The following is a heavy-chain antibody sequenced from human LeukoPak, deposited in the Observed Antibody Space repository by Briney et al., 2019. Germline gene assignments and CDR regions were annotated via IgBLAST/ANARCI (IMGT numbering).Heavy chain of an antibody. V-gene: IGHV4-39*07. D-gene: IGHD3-22*01. CDR3: ARADSSGPKGWFDP. J-gene: IGHJ5*02. CDR2: IYYSGNT. Sequence: SETLSLTCTVSGGSISTSSYYWGWIRQPPGKGLDWIGSIYYSGNTYYNPSLKSRVTISVDTTKNQFSLKLSSVTAADTAVYYCARADSSGPKGWFDPWGQGTLVTVSS. CDR1: GGSISTSSYY.